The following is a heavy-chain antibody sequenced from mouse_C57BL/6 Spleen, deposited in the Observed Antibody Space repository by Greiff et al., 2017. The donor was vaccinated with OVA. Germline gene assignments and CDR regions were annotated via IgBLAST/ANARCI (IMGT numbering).Heavy chain of an antibody. CDR3: ARKVGDGYYVWYFDV. CDR2: IWTGGGT. V-gene: IGHV2-9-1*01. J-gene: IGHJ1*03. CDR1: GFSLTSYA. D-gene: IGHD2-3*01. Sequence: VKLVESGPGLVAPSQSLSITCTVSGFSLTSYAISWVRQPPGKGLEWLGVIWTGGGTNYNSALKSRLSISKDNSKSQVFLKMNSLQTDDTARYYCARKVGDGYYVWYFDVWGTGTTVTVSS.